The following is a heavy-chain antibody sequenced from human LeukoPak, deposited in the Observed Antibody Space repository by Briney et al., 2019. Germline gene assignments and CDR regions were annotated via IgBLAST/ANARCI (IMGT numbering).Heavy chain of an antibody. Sequence: GGSLRLSCAASGFTFDDYAMHWVRQAPGKGLEWVSGISWNSGSIGYADSVKGRFTISRDNAKNSLFLQLNSLRAEDTAVYYCAREVGSPAVRSAFDLWGRGTVVTVSS. J-gene: IGHJ3*01. CDR2: ISWNSGSI. D-gene: IGHD2-15*01. CDR1: GFTFDDYA. V-gene: IGHV3-9*01. CDR3: AREVGSPAVRSAFDL.